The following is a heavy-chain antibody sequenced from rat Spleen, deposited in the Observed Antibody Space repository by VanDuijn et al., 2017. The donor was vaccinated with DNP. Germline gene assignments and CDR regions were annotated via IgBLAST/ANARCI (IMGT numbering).Heavy chain of an antibody. Sequence: EVQLVESGGGLVQPGRSLKLSCAASGFTFSGYYMAWVRQAPKKGLEWVATISTNGGNTYYRDSVTGRFTISRDNAKSTLYLQMNSLRSEDMATYYCARGGRSYFDYWGQGVMVTVSS. CDR2: ISTNGGNT. CDR1: GFTFSGYY. J-gene: IGHJ2*01. CDR3: ARGGRSYFDY. D-gene: IGHD1-11*01. V-gene: IGHV5-25*01.